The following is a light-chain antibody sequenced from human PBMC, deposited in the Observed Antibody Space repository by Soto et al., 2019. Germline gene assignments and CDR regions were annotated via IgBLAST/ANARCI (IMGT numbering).Light chain of an antibody. J-gene: IGKJ1*01. CDR1: QTIYSN. V-gene: IGKV3-15*01. CDR3: QQYQNLWT. Sequence: IQITQSPATLSVSPGERATLSCRASQTIYSNVAWYQQQPGQAPSLLIYRASARATGTPARFSGSGSGTEFTLTIGSLQSEDSAVYYCQQYQNLWTFGQGTKVDIK. CDR2: RAS.